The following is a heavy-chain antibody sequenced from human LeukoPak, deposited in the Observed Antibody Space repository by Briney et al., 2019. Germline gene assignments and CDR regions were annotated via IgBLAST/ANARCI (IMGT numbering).Heavy chain of an antibody. CDR1: GFTFSTYW. Sequence: PGGSLRLSCAASGFTFSTYWMSWVRQAPGKGLEWVGFIRSKAYGGTTEYAASVKGRFTISRDDSKSIAYLQMNSLKTEDTAVYYCTRDRSSSWDYYFDYWGQGTLVTVSS. D-gene: IGHD6-13*01. V-gene: IGHV3-49*04. J-gene: IGHJ4*02. CDR2: IRSKAYGGTT. CDR3: TRDRSSSWDYYFDY.